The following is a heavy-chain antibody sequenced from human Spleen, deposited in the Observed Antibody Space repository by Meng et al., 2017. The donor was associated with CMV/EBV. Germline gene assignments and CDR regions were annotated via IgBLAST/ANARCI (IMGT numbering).Heavy chain of an antibody. V-gene: IGHV1-18*01. CDR2: ISGYNGRT. CDR3: ARGDISTGFDY. CDR1: GYPFISYG. J-gene: IGHJ4*02. D-gene: IGHD2-21*02. Sequence: ASVKVSCKTSGYPFISYGISWVRQAPGKGLEWMGWISGYNGRTNYAQSFQGRLTLTTDTSTSTAYMELRSLRSDDTAVLYCARGDISTGFDYWGQGTLVTVSS.